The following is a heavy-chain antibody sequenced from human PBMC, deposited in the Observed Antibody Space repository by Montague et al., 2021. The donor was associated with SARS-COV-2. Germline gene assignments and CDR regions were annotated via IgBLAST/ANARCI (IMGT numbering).Heavy chain of an antibody. CDR1: GGSINYYY. Sequence: SETLSLTCTVSGGSINYYYWHWPRQPAAKGLEWIGRIYSSGNANYSPPLKSRVTMSVDTSQTKFSLKLNSLTAAAAAVYYCARGDHPQSDGWYFFDTWGQGALVTVSS. V-gene: IGHV4-4*07. D-gene: IGHD6-19*01. J-gene: IGHJ4*02. CDR3: ARGDHPQSDGWYFFDT. CDR2: IYSSGNA.